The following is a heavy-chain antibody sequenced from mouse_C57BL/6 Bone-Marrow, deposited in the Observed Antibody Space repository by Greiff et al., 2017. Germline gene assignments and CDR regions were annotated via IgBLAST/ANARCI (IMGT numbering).Heavy chain of an antibody. CDR2: IYPRSGNT. V-gene: IGHV1-81*01. D-gene: IGHD1-1*01. CDR3: AREDGSSLAWFAY. J-gene: IGHJ3*01. Sequence: QVQLQQSGAELARPGASVKLSCKASGYTFTSYGISWVKQRTGQGLEWIGEIYPRSGNTYYNEKFKGKATLTADKSSSTAYMELRSLTSEDSAVYFCAREDGSSLAWFAYWGQGTLVTVSA. CDR1: GYTFTSYG.